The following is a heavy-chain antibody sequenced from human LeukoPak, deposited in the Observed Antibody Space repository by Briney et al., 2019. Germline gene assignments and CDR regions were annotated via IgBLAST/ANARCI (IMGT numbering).Heavy chain of an antibody. CDR2: IYTSGST. Sequence: SETLSLTCTVSGGSISSGSYYWSWIRQPAGKGLEWIVRIYTSGSTNYNPSLKSRITISVDTAKNQFSLKLSSVTAADTAVYYCARYGELGLPEIGGSSPVLDWFDPWGQGTLVTVSS. CDR1: GGSISSGSYY. V-gene: IGHV4-61*02. CDR3: ARYGELGLPEIGGSSPVLDWFDP. D-gene: IGHD6-13*01. J-gene: IGHJ5*02.